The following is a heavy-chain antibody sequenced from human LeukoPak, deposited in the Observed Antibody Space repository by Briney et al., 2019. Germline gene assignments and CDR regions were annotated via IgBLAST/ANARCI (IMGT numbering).Heavy chain of an antibody. V-gene: IGHV3-53*01. CDR3: ARDPYSGAYGDSYYYYMDL. CDR2: IYSGGST. D-gene: IGHD1-26*01. J-gene: IGHJ6*03. CDR1: GFTVSSNY. Sequence: GGSLRLSCAASGFTVSSNYMSWVRQAPGKGLEWVSVIYSGGSTYYADSVKGRFTISRDNSKNTLYLQMNGLRAEDTAVYYCARDPYSGAYGDSYYYYMDLWGQGTTVTISS.